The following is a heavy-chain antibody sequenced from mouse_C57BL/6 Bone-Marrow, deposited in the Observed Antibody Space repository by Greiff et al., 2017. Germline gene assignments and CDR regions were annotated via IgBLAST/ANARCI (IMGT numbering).Heavy chain of an antibody. J-gene: IGHJ2*01. V-gene: IGHV1-64*01. CDR3: ARKGYYGPGVYFDY. D-gene: IGHD1-2*01. CDR2: IHPNSGST. Sequence: QQPGAELVKPGASVKLSCKASGYTFTSYWMHWVKQRPGQGLEWIGMIHPNSGSTNYNEKFKSKATLTVDKSSGTAYMQLSSLTSEDSAVYYCARKGYYGPGVYFDYWGQGTTLTVSS. CDR1: GYTFTSYW.